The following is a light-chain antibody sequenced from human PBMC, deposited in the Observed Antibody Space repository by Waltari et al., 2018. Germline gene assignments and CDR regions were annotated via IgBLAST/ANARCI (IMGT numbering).Light chain of an antibody. Sequence: QSALTQSRSVSGSPGQSVTISCTGTSSDVGTYNYVPWYQQHPGKAPKLMIYDVTKRPSGVPDRFSGSKSGNTASLTISGLQAEDEADYYCFSYAGSNTYVFGTGTEVTV. CDR2: DVT. J-gene: IGLJ1*01. CDR3: FSYAGSNTYV. CDR1: SSDVGTYNY. V-gene: IGLV2-11*01.